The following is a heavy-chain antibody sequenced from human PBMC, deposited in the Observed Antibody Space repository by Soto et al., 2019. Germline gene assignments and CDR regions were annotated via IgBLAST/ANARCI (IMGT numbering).Heavy chain of an antibody. J-gene: IGHJ4*01. D-gene: IGHD6-13*01. CDR1: GFIFDDFT. CDR3: AKDEGAAVESPGD. V-gene: IGHV3-43*01. Sequence: PGGSLRLSCAASGFIFDDFTMHWVRLVPGKGLQWVSYINWDGRIAMYADSAKGRFTISRDNTNNHLYLQMNSLRSDDTALYYCAKDEGAAVESPGDWGHGTLVTVSS. CDR2: INWDGRIA.